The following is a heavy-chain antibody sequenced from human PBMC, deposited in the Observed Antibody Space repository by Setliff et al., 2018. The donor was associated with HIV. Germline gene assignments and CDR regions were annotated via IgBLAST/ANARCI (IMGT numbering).Heavy chain of an antibody. CDR1: GDSISNSY. CDR3: AREDNYYSDSIGYSFFDY. D-gene: IGHD3-22*01. V-gene: IGHV4-59*01. Sequence: SETLSLTCTVSGDSISNSYWSWIRQPPGKGLEWIGCIDDSGTTNYNPSLETRVTISIDTSKKQFSLKLSSVTAADTAIYFCAREDNYYSDSIGYSFFDYWGQGTQVTVTS. J-gene: IGHJ4*02. CDR2: IDDSGTT.